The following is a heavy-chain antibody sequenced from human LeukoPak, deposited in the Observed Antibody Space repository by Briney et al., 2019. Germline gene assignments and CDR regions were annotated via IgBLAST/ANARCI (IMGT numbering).Heavy chain of an antibody. CDR1: GFTFDEYT. D-gene: IGHD3-10*01. CDR2: IRWNSDLI. Sequence: GGSLRLSCVAAGFTFDEYTMIWVRQAPGKGLEWVSGIRWNSDLIGYADSMKGRFTVSRDNAKNSLYLQMNSLRAEDTAVYYCAKRGGRGVTYYGMDVWGQGTTVTVSS. V-gene: IGHV3-9*01. CDR3: AKRGGRGVTYYGMDV. J-gene: IGHJ6*02.